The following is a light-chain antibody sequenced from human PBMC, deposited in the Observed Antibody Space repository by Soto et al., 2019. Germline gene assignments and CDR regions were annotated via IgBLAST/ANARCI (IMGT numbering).Light chain of an antibody. Sequence: DIQMTQSPSSLSASVGDKVTITCRARQGISTYLAWYQRKPGKVPELLIYTASTLQSGVPSRFSGSGSGTDFTLTISRLQPEDVATYYCQKYNSAPHTFGQGTKLEIK. CDR1: QGISTY. CDR2: TAS. J-gene: IGKJ2*01. CDR3: QKYNSAPHT. V-gene: IGKV1-27*01.